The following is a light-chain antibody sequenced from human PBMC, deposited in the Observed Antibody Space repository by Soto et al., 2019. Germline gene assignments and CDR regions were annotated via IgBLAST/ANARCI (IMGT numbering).Light chain of an antibody. J-gene: IGKJ4*01. CDR3: QQADSLPRT. V-gene: IGKV1-39*01. CDR1: QRISSY. Sequence: DIQMTQSPSSLSASVGDRVTINCRASQRISSYLNWYQQKPVKAPKLLIYFTFNLESGVPSRFIGSGSGTDFTLTITSLQPEDFATYYCQQADSLPRTFGGGTKVDIK. CDR2: FTF.